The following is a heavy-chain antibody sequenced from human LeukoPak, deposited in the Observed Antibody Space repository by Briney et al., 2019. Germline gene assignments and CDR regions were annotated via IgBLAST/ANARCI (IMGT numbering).Heavy chain of an antibody. V-gene: IGHV3-21*01. D-gene: IGHD1-26*01. CDR3: ARDGSVDAFDI. Sequence: GGSLRLSCAASGFTFSSYSMSWVRQAPGKGLEWVSSISTSSSYIYYTDSVKGRFTISRDNSKNTLYLQMNSLRAEDTAVYYCARDGSVDAFDIWGQGTMVTVSS. CDR2: ISTSSSYI. CDR1: GFTFSSYS. J-gene: IGHJ3*02.